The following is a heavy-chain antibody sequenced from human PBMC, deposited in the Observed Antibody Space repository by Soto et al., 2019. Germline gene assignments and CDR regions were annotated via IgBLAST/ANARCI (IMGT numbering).Heavy chain of an antibody. CDR1: GGTFNNYA. J-gene: IGHJ5*02. CDR2: IIPRFGTP. Sequence: QVQLVQSGAEVKQPGSSVKVSCRASGGTFNNYAVTWVRQAPGQGLEWMGGIIPRFGTPNHSPEFQGRVTFTADTSMHTVYMELSSLKSEDKASYYCVRALGYSTRGWLDPWGQGTLVTVSS. CDR3: VRALGYSTRGWLDP. D-gene: IGHD5-18*01. V-gene: IGHV1-69*06.